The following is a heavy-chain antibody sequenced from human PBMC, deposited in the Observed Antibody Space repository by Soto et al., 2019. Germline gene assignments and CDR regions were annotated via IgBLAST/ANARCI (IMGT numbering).Heavy chain of an antibody. Sequence: DSVKVSCKASGYTFASYDINWVRQATGQGLEWMGWMNPNSGNTGYAQKFQGRATMTRNTSISTAYMELSSLRSEDTAVYYCALNGVDYVRYYGMEVWGQGTTVNVSS. V-gene: IGHV1-8*01. CDR2: MNPNSGNT. CDR1: GYTFASYD. CDR3: ALNGVDYVRYYGMEV. J-gene: IGHJ6*01. D-gene: IGHD7-27*01.